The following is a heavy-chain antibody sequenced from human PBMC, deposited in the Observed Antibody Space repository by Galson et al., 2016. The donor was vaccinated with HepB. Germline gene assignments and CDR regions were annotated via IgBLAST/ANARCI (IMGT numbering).Heavy chain of an antibody. D-gene: IGHD3/OR15-3a*01. J-gene: IGHJ4*02. V-gene: IGHV5-51*01. CDR2: IYPGDSAT. CDR1: GYSFTSYW. CDR3: ALYLDFLTGYGWWDY. Sequence: QSGAEVKKPGESLQISCKGSGYSFTSYWIGWVRQMPGKGLEWMGIIYPGDSATRYSPSFQGQVTISADKSINTAYLQWSRLRASDTAMYYCALYLDFLTGYGWWDYWGQGTLVTVSS.